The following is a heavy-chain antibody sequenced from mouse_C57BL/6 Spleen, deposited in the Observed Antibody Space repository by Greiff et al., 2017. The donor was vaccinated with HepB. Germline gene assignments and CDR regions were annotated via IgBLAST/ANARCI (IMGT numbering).Heavy chain of an antibody. J-gene: IGHJ2*01. D-gene: IGHD4-1*01. Sequence: QVQLQQPGAELVKPGASVKLSCKASGYTFTSYWMHWVKQRPGQGLEWIGMIHPNSGSTNYNEKFKSKATLTVDKSSSTAYMQLSSLTSEDSAVYYCARAGRGELGQGDYWGQGTTLTVSS. CDR1: GYTFTSYW. CDR2: IHPNSGST. CDR3: ARAGRGELGQGDY. V-gene: IGHV1-64*01.